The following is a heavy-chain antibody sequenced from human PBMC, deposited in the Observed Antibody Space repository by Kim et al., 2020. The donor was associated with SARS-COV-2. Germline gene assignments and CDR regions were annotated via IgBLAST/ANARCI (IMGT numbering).Heavy chain of an antibody. Sequence: GGSLRLSCAASGFTFSSYAMHWVRQAPGKGLEWVAVISYDGSNKYYVDSVKGRFTISRDNSKNTLYLQMNSLRAEDTAVYYCARDPKYYDFWSGYLSSHNYYCYYGMDVWGQGTTVTVSS. CDR1: GFTFSSYA. D-gene: IGHD3-3*01. J-gene: IGHJ6*02. V-gene: IGHV3-30*04. CDR2: ISYDGSNK. CDR3: ARDPKYYDFWSGYLSSHNYYCYYGMDV.